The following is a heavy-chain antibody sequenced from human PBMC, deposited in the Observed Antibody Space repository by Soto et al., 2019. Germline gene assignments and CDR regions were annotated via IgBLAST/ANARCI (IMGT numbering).Heavy chain of an antibody. Sequence: GASVXVSCKASGYTFTYYYMHWVRQAPGQGLEWMGWINPNSGGTHYSQKFQGWVTMTRDTSINTAYMELSRLKSDDTAVYYCARDWGPYYGSRSFPSPHPLDPWGEGTLVTVSS. J-gene: IGHJ5*02. CDR1: GYTFTYYY. D-gene: IGHD3-10*01. CDR3: ARDWGPYYGSRSFPSPHPLDP. V-gene: IGHV1-2*04. CDR2: INPNSGGT.